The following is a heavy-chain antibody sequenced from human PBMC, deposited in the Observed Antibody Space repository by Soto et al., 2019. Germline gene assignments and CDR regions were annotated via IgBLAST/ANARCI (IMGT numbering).Heavy chain of an antibody. CDR3: ARDSTPDTAMATFDY. CDR1: GYTFTSYY. J-gene: IGHJ4*02. CDR2: INPSGGST. V-gene: IGHV1-46*01. Sequence: ASVKLSCKASGYTFTSYYMHCVRQAPRQGLEWMGIINPSGGSTSYAQKFQGRVTMTRDTSTSTVYMELSSLRSEDTAVYYCARDSTPDTAMATFDYWGQGTLDTVSS. D-gene: IGHD5-18*01.